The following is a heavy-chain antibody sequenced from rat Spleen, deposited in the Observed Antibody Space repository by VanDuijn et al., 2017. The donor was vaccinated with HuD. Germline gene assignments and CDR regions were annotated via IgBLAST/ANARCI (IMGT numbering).Heavy chain of an antibody. J-gene: IGHJ2*01. Sequence: EVQLVESGGGLVQPGRSLKLSCVASGFTFNNYWMTWIRQAPGKGLEWVAYISSSSGTVYADAVKGRFTISRDNAKSTLHLQMDSLRSEDTATYYCARHEGGYFDYWGQGVMVTVSS. D-gene: IGHD1-11*01. CDR2: ISSSSGT. CDR1: GFTFNNYW. V-gene: IGHV5-31*01. CDR3: ARHEGGYFDY.